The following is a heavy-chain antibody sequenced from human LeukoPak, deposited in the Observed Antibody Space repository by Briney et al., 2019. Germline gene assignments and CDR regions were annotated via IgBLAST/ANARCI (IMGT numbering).Heavy chain of an antibody. CDR1: GVSFNAYY. CDR3: ARIRCGHTGDICYHH. J-gene: IGHJ5*02. CDR2: VSPGGYI. V-gene: IGHV4-34*01. D-gene: IGHD2-8*02. Sequence: PSETLSLTCTVSGVSFNAYYWSWIRQSPGKGLEWIGEVSPGGYIKYNPSLKSRVTISVDTSESQLSLRLSSVTAADTAMYYCARIRCGHTGDICYHHWAQGTLVTVSS.